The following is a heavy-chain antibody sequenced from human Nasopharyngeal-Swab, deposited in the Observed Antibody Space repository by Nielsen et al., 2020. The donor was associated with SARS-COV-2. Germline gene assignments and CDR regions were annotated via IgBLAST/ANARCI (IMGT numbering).Heavy chain of an antibody. CDR1: GGSISSSSYY. D-gene: IGHD3-22*01. Sequence: GSLRLSCTVSGGSISSSSYYWGWIRQPPGKGLEWIGSIYYSGSTHYNPSLKSRVTISVDTSKNQFSLKLSSVTAADTAVYYCARHYYDSSGYYSGPIYYFDYWGQGTLVTVSS. J-gene: IGHJ4*02. V-gene: IGHV4-39*01. CDR3: ARHYYDSSGYYSGPIYYFDY. CDR2: IYYSGST.